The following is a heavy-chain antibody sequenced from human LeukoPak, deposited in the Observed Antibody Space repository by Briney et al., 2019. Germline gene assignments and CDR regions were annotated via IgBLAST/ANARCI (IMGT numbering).Heavy chain of an antibody. CDR2: IIPIFGTA. CDR1: GGTFSSYA. D-gene: IGHD3-22*01. Sequence: GASVKVSCKASGGTFSSYAISWVRQAPGQGLEWMGGIIPIFGTANYAQKFQGRVTITTDESTSTAYMELSSPRSEDTAVYYCASAYDSSSGIDYWGQGTLVTVSS. CDR3: ASAYDSSSGIDY. V-gene: IGHV1-69*05. J-gene: IGHJ4*02.